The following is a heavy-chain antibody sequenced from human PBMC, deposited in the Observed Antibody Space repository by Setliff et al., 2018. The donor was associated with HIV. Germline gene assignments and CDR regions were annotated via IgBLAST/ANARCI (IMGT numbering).Heavy chain of an antibody. CDR3: AKSGYCGSSTCRNYFYYMDV. CDR1: GFTFSNYA. J-gene: IGHJ6*03. Sequence: PGGSLRLSCAASGFTFSNYAMRWVRQAPGKGLAWASGISGSGISTYNADSVKGRFTISRDNSNNTLYLQMNSSRAEDTAVYYCAKSGYCGSSTCRNYFYYMDVWGQGTLVTVSS. V-gene: IGHV3-23*01. D-gene: IGHD2-2*01. CDR2: ISGSGIST.